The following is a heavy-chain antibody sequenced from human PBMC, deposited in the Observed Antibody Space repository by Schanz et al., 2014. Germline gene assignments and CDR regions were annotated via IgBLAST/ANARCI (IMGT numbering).Heavy chain of an antibody. Sequence: VQLLESGGGLVQPGGSLRLSCAASGFTFRAFAMNWVRQAPGNGLEWVSTISGSGGDTYPADSVKGRFTISRDNSNNTLYLQKISLRARNTAVYYCAQYGRGYSYSMVESWGHGILVAVAS. CDR1: GFTFRAFA. D-gene: IGHD5-18*01. J-gene: IGHJ5*01. CDR2: ISGSGGDT. V-gene: IGHV3-23*01. CDR3: AQYGRGYSYSMVES.